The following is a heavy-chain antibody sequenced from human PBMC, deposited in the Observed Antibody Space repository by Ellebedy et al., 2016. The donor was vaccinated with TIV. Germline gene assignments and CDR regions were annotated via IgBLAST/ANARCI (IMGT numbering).Heavy chain of an antibody. V-gene: IGHV3-33*01. CDR1: GFTFSSYG. J-gene: IGHJ4*02. D-gene: IGHD3-10*01. Sequence: GGSLRLSCAASGFTFSSYGMHWVRQAPGKGLEWVAYMWYDGSHKNYADSVKGRFTISRDNSKNTLYLQMNSLRVEDTGVYYCAREYEEFYFDYWGQGTPVTVSS. CDR3: AREYEEFYFDY. CDR2: MWYDGSHK.